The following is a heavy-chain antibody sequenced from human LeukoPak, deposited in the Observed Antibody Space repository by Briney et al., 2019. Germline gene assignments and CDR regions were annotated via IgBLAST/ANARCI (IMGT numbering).Heavy chain of an antibody. J-gene: IGHJ6*02. Sequence: PETLPLTCTVSGGSISSSSYYWGWIRQPPGKGLEWIGSIYYSGSTYYNPSLKSRVTISVDTSKNQFSLKLSSVTAADTAVYYCARHSRAVAGYYYYYYGMDVWGQGTTVTVSS. D-gene: IGHD6-19*01. CDR2: IYYSGST. CDR1: GGSISSSSYY. V-gene: IGHV4-39*01. CDR3: ARHSRAVAGYYYYYYGMDV.